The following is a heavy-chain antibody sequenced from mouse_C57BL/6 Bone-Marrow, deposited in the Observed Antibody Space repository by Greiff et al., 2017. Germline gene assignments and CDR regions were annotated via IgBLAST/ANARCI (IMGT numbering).Heavy chain of an antibody. CDR2: ISSVGSYT. V-gene: IGHV5-6*01. CDR1: GFTFSSYG. J-gene: IGHJ4*01. Sequence: EVKLVESGGDLVKPGGSLKLSCAASGFTFSSYGMSWVRQTPDKRLEWVATISSVGSYTYYPDSVKGRFTISRDNAKNTLYLQMSSLKSEDTAMYYCARHRFAMDYWGQGTSVTVSS. CDR3: ARHRFAMDY.